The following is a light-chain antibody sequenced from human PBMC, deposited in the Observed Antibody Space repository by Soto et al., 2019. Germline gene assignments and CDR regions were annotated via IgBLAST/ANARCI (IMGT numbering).Light chain of an antibody. V-gene: IGLV2-8*01. J-gene: IGLJ1*01. Sequence: QSVLTQPPSASGSPGQSVTISCTGTKSDIGVYDFVSWYQHHPGKAPRLIIYEVVQRPSGVPDRFSGSKSGNTASLTVSGLQAAGEADYFCKSYAGSNTYVFGSGTKVTV. CDR1: KSDIGVYDF. CDR3: KSYAGSNTYV. CDR2: EVV.